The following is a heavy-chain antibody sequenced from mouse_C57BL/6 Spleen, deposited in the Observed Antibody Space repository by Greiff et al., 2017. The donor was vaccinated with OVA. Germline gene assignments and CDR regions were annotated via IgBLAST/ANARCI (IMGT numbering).Heavy chain of an antibody. CDR3: ARGGEYGNSNFDY. CDR1: GYTLTSYW. J-gene: IGHJ2*01. D-gene: IGHD2-10*02. V-gene: IGHV1-64*01. Sequence: VKLQQPGAELVKPGASLKFSCKASGYTLTSYWMHWVKQRPGQGLEWIGMIHPNSGSTNYNEKFKSKATLTVDKSSSTAYMQLSSLTSEDSAVYYCARGGEYGNSNFDYWGQGTTLTVSS. CDR2: IHPNSGST.